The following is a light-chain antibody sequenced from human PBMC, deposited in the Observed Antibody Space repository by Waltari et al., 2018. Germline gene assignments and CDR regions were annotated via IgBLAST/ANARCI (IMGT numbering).Light chain of an antibody. V-gene: IGLV2-14*01. J-gene: IGLJ3*02. CDR2: EVS. Sequence: QSALTQPASVSGSPGQSITISCTGTSSDIGPYNYVSWYQQHPGNAPKLMIYEVSNRPSGVSNRFSGSKSGNTASLTISGLQAEDEADYYCTSYTGTPSLKVFGGGTKLTVL. CDR3: TSYTGTPSLKV. CDR1: SSDIGPYNY.